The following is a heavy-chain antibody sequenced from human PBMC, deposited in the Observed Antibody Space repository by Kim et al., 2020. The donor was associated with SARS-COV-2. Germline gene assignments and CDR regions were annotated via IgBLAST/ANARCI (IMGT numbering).Heavy chain of an antibody. CDR2: SSTR. V-gene: IGHV3-48*02. CDR3: ARDLVGMDV. Sequence: SSTRHYADSVKGRCNISRDNAKNSVSLQMKSLRDEDSGVYFCARDLVGMDVWGQGTTVIVSS. J-gene: IGHJ6*02. D-gene: IGHD3-16*01.